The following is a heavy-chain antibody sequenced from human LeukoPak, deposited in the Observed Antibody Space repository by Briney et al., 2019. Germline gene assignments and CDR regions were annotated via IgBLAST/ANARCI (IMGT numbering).Heavy chain of an antibody. J-gene: IGHJ3*02. Sequence: PSETLSLTCAVYGGSFSGYYWSWIRQPPGKGLEWIGEINHSGSTNYNPSLKSRVTISVDTSKHQFALKLSSVTAADTAVYYCARDEGGFWGIAAAFRIWGQGTMVTVSS. V-gene: IGHV4-34*01. D-gene: IGHD6-13*01. CDR2: INHSGST. CDR3: ARDEGGFWGIAAAFRI. CDR1: GGSFSGYY.